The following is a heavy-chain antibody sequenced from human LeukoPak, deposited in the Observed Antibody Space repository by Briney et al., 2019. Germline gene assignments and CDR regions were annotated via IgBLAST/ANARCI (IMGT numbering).Heavy chain of an antibody. J-gene: IGHJ4*02. V-gene: IGHV4-39*01. Sequence: SETLSLTCTVSGGSVSSSGSFWGWIRQPPGKGLEWIATIYYSGSTYYNPSLKRRVTISVDTSKNQFSLKVISVTAADSAVYYCATGSISGVVLEWGQGTGVTGSS. CDR3: ATGSISGVVLE. D-gene: IGHD3-3*01. CDR1: GGSVSSSGSF. CDR2: IYYSGST.